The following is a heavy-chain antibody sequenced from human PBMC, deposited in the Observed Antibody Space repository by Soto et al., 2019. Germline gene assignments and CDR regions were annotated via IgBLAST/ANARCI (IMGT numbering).Heavy chain of an antibody. V-gene: IGHV4-39*01. Sequence: QLQLQESGPGLVKHSETLSLTCTVSGGSISSSSYYWGWIRQSPGKGLEWIGNTYYSGSTYYNPSLKSRVTISVDTSKTQFSLKLSSVTAADTAVYYCARRGGSSPLDYWGQGTLVTVSS. CDR2: TYYSGST. D-gene: IGHD1-26*01. CDR1: GGSISSSSYY. CDR3: ARRGGSSPLDY. J-gene: IGHJ4*02.